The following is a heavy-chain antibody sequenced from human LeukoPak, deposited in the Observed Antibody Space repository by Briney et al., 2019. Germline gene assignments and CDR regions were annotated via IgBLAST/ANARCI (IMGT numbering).Heavy chain of an antibody. CDR3: AKNPGDSSGYYYLSSFDY. J-gene: IGHJ4*02. CDR2: ISCSGGST. V-gene: IGHV3-23*01. CDR1: GLSFSSYA. Sequence: PGGALRLSCSASGLSFSSYAMSWVRQAPGKGLEWVSAISCSGGSTYYAHSVKGRFPISRDNSKNTLYLQMNSPRAEDTAVYYCAKNPGDSSGYYYLSSFDYWGQGTLVSVSS. D-gene: IGHD3-22*01.